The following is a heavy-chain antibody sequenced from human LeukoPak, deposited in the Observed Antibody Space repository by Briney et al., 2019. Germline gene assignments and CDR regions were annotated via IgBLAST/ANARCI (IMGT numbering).Heavy chain of an antibody. Sequence: ASVKVSCKASGYTFSNYGISWVRQAPGQGLEWMGWISSYNDNTNYAQKLQGRVTMTTDTSTSTAYMELRSLRSDDTAVYYCARSFSYGSYNWFDPWGQGTLVTVSS. CDR2: ISSYNDNT. CDR1: GYTFSNYG. J-gene: IGHJ5*02. D-gene: IGHD3-10*01. CDR3: ARSFSYGSYNWFDP. V-gene: IGHV1-18*01.